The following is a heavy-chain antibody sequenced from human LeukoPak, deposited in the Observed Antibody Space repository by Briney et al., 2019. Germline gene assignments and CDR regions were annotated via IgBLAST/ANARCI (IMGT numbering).Heavy chain of an antibody. J-gene: IGHJ3*02. V-gene: IGHV3-21*06. D-gene: IGHD2-21*02. CDR3: ARDKGVTLRAYNI. Sequence: MPGGSLRLSCVASGFNLRTYNMNWVRQAPGGGLEWVSFIDASGNYIEYADSMKGRFTISRDNAQNSLFLQLNSLRVEDTAVYYCARDKGVTLRAYNIWGQGTMVTVSS. CDR2: IDASGNYI. CDR1: GFNLRTYN.